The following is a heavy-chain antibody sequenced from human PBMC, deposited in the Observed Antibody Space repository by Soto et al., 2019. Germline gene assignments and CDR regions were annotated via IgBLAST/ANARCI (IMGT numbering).Heavy chain of an antibody. CDR1: GGSISGYY. D-gene: IGHD3-16*01. V-gene: IGHV4-59*08. CDR2: IYYTGST. Sequence: PSETLSLTCTVSGGSISGYYWSWIRQPPGKRLEWIGYIYYTGSTNYNPSLRSRVTISIDTSKNQFSLQLSSVTAADTAVYYCARHEGSYDYIWGSTLNWFDPWGQGTLVTVSS. J-gene: IGHJ5*02. CDR3: ARHEGSYDYIWGSTLNWFDP.